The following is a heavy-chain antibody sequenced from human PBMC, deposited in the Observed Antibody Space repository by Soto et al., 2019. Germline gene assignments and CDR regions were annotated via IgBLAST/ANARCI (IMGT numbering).Heavy chain of an antibody. D-gene: IGHD5-12*01. Sequence: SVKVSCKTSGFTFSKSSVQWMRQARGQRLEWIGWVVVGSDNTRYAQNFQDRVTITRDMSTSTSYMELSSLRSEDTAVYFCAREGQDGYNYGYWGQGTLVTVSS. V-gene: IGHV1-58*01. CDR3: AREGQDGYNYGY. J-gene: IGHJ4*02. CDR2: VVVGSDNT. CDR1: GFTFSKSS.